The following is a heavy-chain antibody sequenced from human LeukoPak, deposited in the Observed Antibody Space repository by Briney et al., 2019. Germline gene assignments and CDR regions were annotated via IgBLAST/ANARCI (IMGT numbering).Heavy chain of an antibody. V-gene: IGHV3-7*01. Sequence: GGSLRLSCAASGFTFTTYWMNWVRQAPGKGLEWVANINQGGSEKYYVDSVKGRFTVSRDNAKDSLYLQMNSLRAEDTAVYYCARGFDGANAFDLWGQGTMVTVSS. CDR1: GFTFTTYW. CDR3: ARGFDGANAFDL. J-gene: IGHJ3*01. CDR2: INQGGSEK.